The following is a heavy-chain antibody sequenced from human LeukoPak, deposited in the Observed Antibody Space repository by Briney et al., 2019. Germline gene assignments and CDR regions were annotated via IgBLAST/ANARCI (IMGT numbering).Heavy chain of an antibody. CDR3: AKDCHSSGCLDH. V-gene: IGHV3-21*01. CDR1: GFSFSRYS. J-gene: IGHJ4*02. D-gene: IGHD6-19*01. Sequence: TGGSLRLSCAASGFSFSRYSMNWVRQAPGKGLEWVSSITSNSVSIYYADSVKGRFTISRDNSNLYLQMNSLRAEDTAVYYCAKDCHSSGCLDHWGQGTLVAVSS. CDR2: ITSNSVSI.